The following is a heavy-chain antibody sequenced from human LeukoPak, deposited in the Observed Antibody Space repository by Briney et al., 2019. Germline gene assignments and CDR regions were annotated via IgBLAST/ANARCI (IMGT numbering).Heavy chain of an antibody. J-gene: IGHJ4*02. CDR2: TSYDGSKK. CDR1: GFIFSNYG. D-gene: IGHD3-22*01. CDR3: AKDSKYYYDSRGYSYFDY. V-gene: IGHV3-30*18. Sequence: AQPGRSRRLSCAASGFIFSNYGMHWVRQAPGKGLEWVAVTSYDGSKKYHADSVKGRFTISRDNSKNTLYLQMNSLRAEDTAVYYCAKDSKYYYDSRGYSYFDYWGQGTLVTVSS.